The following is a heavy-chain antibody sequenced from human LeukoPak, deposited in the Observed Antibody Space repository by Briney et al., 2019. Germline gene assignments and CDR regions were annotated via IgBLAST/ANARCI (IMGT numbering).Heavy chain of an antibody. Sequence: GGSLRLSCAASGFTFSGSAMHWVRQASGKGLEWVGRIRSKANSYATAYAASVKGRFTISRDDSKNTAYPQMNSLKTEDTAVYYCTSNYDFWSGYYSFDYWGQGTLVTVSS. CDR1: GFTFSGSA. J-gene: IGHJ4*02. CDR3: TSNYDFWSGYYSFDY. CDR2: IRSKANSYAT. V-gene: IGHV3-73*01. D-gene: IGHD3-3*01.